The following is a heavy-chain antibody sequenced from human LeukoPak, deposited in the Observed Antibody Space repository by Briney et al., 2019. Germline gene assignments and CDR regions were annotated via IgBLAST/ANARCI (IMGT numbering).Heavy chain of an antibody. CDR1: GGSVSSTSYY. CDR3: VRVEVGYSYGFTQPLYFDY. Sequence: SETLSLTCSVSGGSVSSTSYYWSWIRQPPGRGLEWIGYIYYSGSTNYNPSLKSRVTISVDTSKNQFSLKLSSVTAADTAVYYCVRVEVGYSYGFTQPLYFDYWGQGTLVTVSS. CDR2: IYYSGST. V-gene: IGHV4-61*01. J-gene: IGHJ4*02. D-gene: IGHD5-18*01.